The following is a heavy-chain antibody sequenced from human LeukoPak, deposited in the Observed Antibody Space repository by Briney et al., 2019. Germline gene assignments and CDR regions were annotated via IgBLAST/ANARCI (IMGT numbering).Heavy chain of an antibody. Sequence: SETLSLTCTVSGGSISSSSYYWGWIRQPPGKGLEWIGSIYYSGSTYYNPSLKSRVTISVDTSKNQFSLKLSSVTAADTAVYYCARVRGWDIVVVPAAANWYFDLWGRGTLVTVSS. V-gene: IGHV4-39*07. D-gene: IGHD2-2*01. J-gene: IGHJ2*01. CDR2: IYYSGST. CDR3: ARVRGWDIVVVPAAANWYFDL. CDR1: GGSISSSSYY.